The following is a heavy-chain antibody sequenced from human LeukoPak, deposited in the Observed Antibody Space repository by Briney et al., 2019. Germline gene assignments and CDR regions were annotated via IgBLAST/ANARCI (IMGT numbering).Heavy chain of an antibody. D-gene: IGHD4-17*01. CDR1: GFTFSSYG. CDR2: ISYDGSNK. V-gene: IGHV3-30*03. J-gene: IGHJ4*02. CDR3: ATSTVTTFCFDY. Sequence: GGSLRLSCAASGFTFSSYGMHWVRQAPGKGLEWVAVISYDGSNKYYADSVKGRFTISRDNSKNTLYLQTNSLRAEDTAVYYCATSTVTTFCFDYWGQGTLVTVSS.